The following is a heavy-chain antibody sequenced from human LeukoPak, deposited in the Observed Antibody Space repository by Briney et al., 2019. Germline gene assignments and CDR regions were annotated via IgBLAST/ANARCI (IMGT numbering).Heavy chain of an antibody. Sequence: PGGSLRLSCAVSGLTFSSSWMDWVRQAPGKGLEWVASINPEGSEKYSADSVKGRFTISRDNAKNSLYLQMDSLRVEDTAFYYCARDLAYGRLDYWGQGMLVTVSS. D-gene: IGHD3-16*01. CDR2: INPEGSEK. J-gene: IGHJ4*02. CDR3: ARDLAYGRLDY. CDR1: GLTFSSSW. V-gene: IGHV3-7*01.